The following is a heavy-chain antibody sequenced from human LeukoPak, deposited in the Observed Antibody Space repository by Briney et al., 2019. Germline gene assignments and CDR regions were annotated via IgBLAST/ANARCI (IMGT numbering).Heavy chain of an antibody. CDR3: ARDSTANYFDY. J-gene: IGHJ4*02. Sequence: GGSLRLSCAASGFTFSSYAMHCVRQAPGKGLEWVAVISYDGSNKYYADSVKGRFTISRDNSKNTLYLQMNSLRAEDTAVYYCARDSTANYFDYWGQGTLVTVSS. CDR2: ISYDGSNK. V-gene: IGHV3-30-3*01. D-gene: IGHD2-21*02. CDR1: GFTFSSYA.